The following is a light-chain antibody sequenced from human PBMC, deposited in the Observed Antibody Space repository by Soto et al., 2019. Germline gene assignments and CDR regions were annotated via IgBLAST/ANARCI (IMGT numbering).Light chain of an antibody. CDR2: SAS. CDR1: QDVSSW. J-gene: IGKJ4*01. CDR3: QPANSFPLT. Sequence: DIQVTQSPSSVPASVGDRVTITCRTSQDVSSWLAWYQQKPGKAPELLIYSASTLQTGVPSRFSGSGSGTDFTLTISSLQPEDFATYYCQPANSFPLTFGGGTKVEIK. V-gene: IGKV1-12*01.